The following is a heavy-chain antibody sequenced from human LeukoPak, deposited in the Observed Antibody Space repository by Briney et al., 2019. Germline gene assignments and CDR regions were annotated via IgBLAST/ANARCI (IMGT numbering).Heavy chain of an antibody. V-gene: IGHV3-48*03. J-gene: IGHJ4*02. CDR3: ATYRQVLLPFES. Sequence: GGSLRLSCAASGFTFSSYEMNWVRQAPGKGLEWVSYISSSGSTIYYADSVKGRFTISRDNAKNSLYLQMNSLRAEDTAVYYCATYRQVLLPFESWGQGTLVTVSS. CDR1: GFTFSSYE. CDR2: ISSSGSTI. D-gene: IGHD2-8*02.